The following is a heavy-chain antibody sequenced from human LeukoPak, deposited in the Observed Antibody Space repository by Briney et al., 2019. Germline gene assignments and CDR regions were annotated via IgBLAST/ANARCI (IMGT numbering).Heavy chain of an antibody. Sequence: GALRPSCAASGFTFSSYGMHWVRQAPGKGLEWVAVISYDGSNKYYADSVKGRFTISRDNSKNTLYLQMNSLRAEDTAVYYCAKDLGDSSGYYPYADYWGQGTLVTVSS. D-gene: IGHD3-22*01. CDR3: AKDLGDSSGYYPYADY. CDR1: GFTFSSYG. V-gene: IGHV3-30*18. CDR2: ISYDGSNK. J-gene: IGHJ4*02.